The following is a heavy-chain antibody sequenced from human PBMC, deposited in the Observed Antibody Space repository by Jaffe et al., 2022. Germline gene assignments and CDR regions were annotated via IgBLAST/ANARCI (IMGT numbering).Heavy chain of an antibody. Sequence: QVPLQESGPGLVKPSQTLSLTCTVSGASTSSGSYYWSWIRQPAGKGLEFIGRIYTSGSTHYNPSLKSRVTISLDTSKNQFSLKLSSVTAADTAVYYCARDPPNALDAFDIWGQGTMVTVSS. CDR1: GASTSSGSYY. CDR3: ARDPPNALDAFDI. V-gene: IGHV4-61*02. CDR2: IYTSGST. J-gene: IGHJ3*02.